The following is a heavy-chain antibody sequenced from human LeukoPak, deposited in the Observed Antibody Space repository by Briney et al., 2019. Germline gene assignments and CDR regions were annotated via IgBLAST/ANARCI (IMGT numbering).Heavy chain of an antibody. V-gene: IGHV4-61*02. CDR3: ASNYCDSSGYYYGY. J-gene: IGHJ4*02. D-gene: IGHD3-22*01. Sequence: SETLSLTCTVSGGSISSGSYYWSWIRQPAGKGLEWIGRIYTSGSTNYNPSLKSRVTISVDTSKNQFSLKLSSVTAADTAVYYCASNYCDSSGYYYGYWGQGTLVTVSS. CDR2: IYTSGST. CDR1: GGSISSGSYY.